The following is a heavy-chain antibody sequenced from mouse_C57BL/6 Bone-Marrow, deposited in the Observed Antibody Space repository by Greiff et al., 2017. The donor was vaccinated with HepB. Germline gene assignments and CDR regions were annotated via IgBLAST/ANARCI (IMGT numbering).Heavy chain of an antibody. Sequence: EVQVVESGPGLVKPSQSLSLTCSVTGYSITSGYYWNWIRQFPGNKLEWMGYISYDGSNNYNPSLKNRISITRDTSKNQFFLKLNSVTTEDTATYYCAREGHYYGSSPLYWYFDVWGTGTTVTVSS. V-gene: IGHV3-6*01. D-gene: IGHD1-1*01. CDR1: GYSITSGYY. CDR3: AREGHYYGSSPLYWYFDV. CDR2: ISYDGSN. J-gene: IGHJ1*03.